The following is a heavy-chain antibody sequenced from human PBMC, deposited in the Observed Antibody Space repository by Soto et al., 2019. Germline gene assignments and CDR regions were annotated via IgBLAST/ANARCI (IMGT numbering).Heavy chain of an antibody. CDR1: DGSISSDSYY. Sequence: KPSETLSRTCSLSDGSISSDSYYWSCSRHRPGKALEWIGFIHSCGITQYSPSLQIRVTILLQRSKDLFSFKLTSLPPAPTASLYCVRGKGKDESSCWWSWGRGAMATVCS. V-gene: IGHV4-31*03. CDR2: IHSCGIT. CDR3: VRGKGKDESSCWWS. D-gene: IGHD2-15*01. J-gene: IGHJ6*01.